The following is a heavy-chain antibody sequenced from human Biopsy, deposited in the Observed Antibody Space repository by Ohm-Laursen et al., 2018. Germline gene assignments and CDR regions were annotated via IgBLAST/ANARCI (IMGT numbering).Heavy chain of an antibody. D-gene: IGHD1-26*01. CDR2: IIPIFGTA. V-gene: IGHV1-69*13. CDR3: ARDALGGGSYRFFY. CDR1: GGTFTNYA. Sequence: SVKVSCNASGGTFTNYAISWVRQAPGRGLEWMGGIIPIFGTANYAQKFQGRVTITADESTSTAYMELSSLRSDDTAVYYCARDALGGGSYRFFYWGQGSLVTVSS. J-gene: IGHJ4*02.